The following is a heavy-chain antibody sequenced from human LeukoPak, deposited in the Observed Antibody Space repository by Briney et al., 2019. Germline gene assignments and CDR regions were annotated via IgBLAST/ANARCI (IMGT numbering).Heavy chain of an antibody. V-gene: IGHV1-18*01. CDR1: GYTFTSYG. CDR3: ARILGGQQHTGVPPGDNWFDP. Sequence: GASVKVSCKASGYTFTSYGISWVRQAPGQGLEWMGWISAYNGNTNYAQKLQGRVTMTTDTSTSTAYMELRSLRSDDTAVYYCARILGGQQHTGVPPGDNWFDPWGQGTLVTVSS. CDR2: ISAYNGNT. D-gene: IGHD6-13*01. J-gene: IGHJ5*02.